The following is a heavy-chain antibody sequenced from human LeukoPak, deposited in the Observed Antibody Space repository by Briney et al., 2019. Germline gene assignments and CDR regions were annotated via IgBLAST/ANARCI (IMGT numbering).Heavy chain of an antibody. CDR2: INPSGGST. CDR1: GYTFTSYY. J-gene: IGHJ5*02. V-gene: IGHV1-46*01. CDR3: ARQPSPYYYDSSGYQYWFDP. Sequence: ASVKVSCKASGYTFTSYYMHWVRQAPGQGLEWMGIINPSGGSTSYAQKFQGRVTMTRDTSTSTVYMELSSLRSEDTAVYYCARQPSPYYYDSSGYQYWFDPWGQGTLVTVSS. D-gene: IGHD3-22*01.